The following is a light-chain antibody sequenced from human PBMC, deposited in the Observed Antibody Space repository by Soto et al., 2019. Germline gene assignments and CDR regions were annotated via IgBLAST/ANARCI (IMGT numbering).Light chain of an antibody. V-gene: IGKV3-15*01. CDR3: QQYNDWT. CDR1: QSVSSN. Sequence: IVLTQSPGTLSLSPGERGALSCRASQSVSSNYVAWYQQKPGQAPRLLIYGASTRATGIPARFSGSGSGTEFTLTISSLQSEDFAVYYCQQYNDWTFGQGTKVDIK. CDR2: GAS. J-gene: IGKJ1*01.